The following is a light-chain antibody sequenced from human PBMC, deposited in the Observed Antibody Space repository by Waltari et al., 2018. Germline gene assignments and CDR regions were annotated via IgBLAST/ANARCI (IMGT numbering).Light chain of an antibody. CDR2: DVS. CDR3: SSYTSSSTNV. V-gene: IGLV2-14*03. Sequence: QSALTQPASVSGSPGQSITISCTGTSSDVGGYNYVSWYQQNPGKAPKLMIYDVSNRPSGVSNRLSGSKSGNTASLTISGLQAEDEADYYCSSYTSSSTNVFGTGTKVTVL. CDR1: SSDVGGYNY. J-gene: IGLJ1*01.